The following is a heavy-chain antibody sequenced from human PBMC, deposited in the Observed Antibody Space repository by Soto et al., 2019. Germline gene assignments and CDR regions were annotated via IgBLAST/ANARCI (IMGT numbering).Heavy chain of an antibody. CDR1: GYTFTSYG. CDR2: ISAYNGNT. CDR3: ASDAPPVDS. Sequence: QVQLVQSGAEVKKPGASVKVSCKASGYTFTSYGINWVRQAPGQGLEWMGWISAYNGNTKNAQKLQGRVTMTTDTSTETAYMESGSLGSYDTAVYFCASDAPPVDSWGQGTLVTVSS. V-gene: IGHV1-18*01. J-gene: IGHJ4*02.